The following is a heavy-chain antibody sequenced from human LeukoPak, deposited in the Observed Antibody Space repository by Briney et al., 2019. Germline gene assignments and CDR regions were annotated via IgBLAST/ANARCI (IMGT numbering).Heavy chain of an antibody. J-gene: IGHJ4*02. V-gene: IGHV3-23*01. CDR3: AKAPKGSGWAYYFDY. Sequence: GGSLRLSCAASRFTFSTYGMSWVRQAPGKGLEWVSSISGSGGSTNYADSVKGRFTISRDNSKNTLYLQMNSLRDEDTAVYYCAKAPKGSGWAYYFDYWGQGTLVTVSS. CDR2: ISGSGGST. CDR1: RFTFSTYG. D-gene: IGHD6-19*01.